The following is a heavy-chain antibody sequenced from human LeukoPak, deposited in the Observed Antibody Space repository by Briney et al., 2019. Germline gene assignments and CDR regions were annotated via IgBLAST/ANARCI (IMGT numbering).Heavy chain of an antibody. CDR1: GGSFSGYY. J-gene: IGHJ4*02. Sequence: SETLSLTCAVYGGSFSGYYWSWIRQPPGKGLEWIGEINHSGSTNYNPSPKSRVTISVDTSKNQFSLKLSSVTAADTAVYYCASEDAYCGGDCYPYWGQGTLVTVSS. V-gene: IGHV4-34*01. CDR2: INHSGST. CDR3: ASEDAYCGGDCYPY. D-gene: IGHD2-21*02.